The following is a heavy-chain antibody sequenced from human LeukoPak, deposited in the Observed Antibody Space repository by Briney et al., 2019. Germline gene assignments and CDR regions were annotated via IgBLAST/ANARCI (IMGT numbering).Heavy chain of an antibody. V-gene: IGHV1-46*01. J-gene: IGHJ3*02. CDR2: ISPSGGST. CDR1: GYTFGTYG. Sequence: GASVKVSCKASGYTFGTYGISWVRQAPGQGLEWMGIISPSGGSTSYAQKFQGRVTMTRDTSTSTVYMELSSLRSEDTAVYYCTRTYYYDSSGYYYGRDAFDIWGQGTMVTVSS. D-gene: IGHD3-22*01. CDR3: TRTYYYDSSGYYYGRDAFDI.